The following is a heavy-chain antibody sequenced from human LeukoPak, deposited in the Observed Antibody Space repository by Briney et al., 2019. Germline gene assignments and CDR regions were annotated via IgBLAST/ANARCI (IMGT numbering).Heavy chain of an antibody. CDR2: ISGTGIST. Sequence: GGSLRLSCAASGFTFRSYGMSWVRQAPGKGLEWVSFISGTGISTYYADSVKGRFTISRDNSKNTLYLQMNSLRAEDTAVYYCAKEVLLWFGELYGFDYWGQGTLVTVSS. CDR1: GFTFRSYG. J-gene: IGHJ4*02. D-gene: IGHD3-10*01. V-gene: IGHV3-23*01. CDR3: AKEVLLWFGELYGFDY.